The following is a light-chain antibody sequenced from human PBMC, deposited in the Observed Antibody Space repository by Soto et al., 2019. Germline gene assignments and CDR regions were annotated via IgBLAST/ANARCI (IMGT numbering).Light chain of an antibody. CDR1: QSISSY. CDR2: AAS. V-gene: IGKV1-39*01. Sequence: DIQMTQSPSSVSASVGDRVIITCRASQSISSYLNWYQQKPGKAPKLLIYAASTLQSGVPSRLRGSGSRTDFTLTISCMQPEDFAKYYCQQSYSTPSTFGQGTKRDIK. J-gene: IGKJ1*01. CDR3: QQSYSTPST.